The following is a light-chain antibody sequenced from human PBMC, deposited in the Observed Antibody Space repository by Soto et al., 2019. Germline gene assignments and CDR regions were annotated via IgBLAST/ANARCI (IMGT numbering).Light chain of an antibody. CDR2: LGS. Sequence: DIVMTQSPLSLPVTPGEPASISCKSSQSLLHGNGNTYLDWYLQKPGQSPQLLISLGSNRASGVPDRFSGSGSGTDFTLKISRVEAEYVGVYYCMQALRIPLTFGGGTKVEIK. V-gene: IGKV2-28*01. J-gene: IGKJ4*01. CDR1: QSLLHGNGNTY. CDR3: MQALRIPLT.